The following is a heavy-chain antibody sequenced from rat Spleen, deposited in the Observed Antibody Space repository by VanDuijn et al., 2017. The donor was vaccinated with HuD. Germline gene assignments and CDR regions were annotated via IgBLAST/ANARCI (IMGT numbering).Heavy chain of an antibody. D-gene: IGHD1-9*01. V-gene: IGHV5-29*01. Sequence: EVQLVESGGGLVQPGRSLKLSCAASGFTFSNYGMAWVRQAPKQGLDWVATISYDGSSTYYRDSVKGRFTISRDNAKSTLYLQMDSLRSEDTATYYCARRHYGYTDYFDYWGQGVMVTVSS. CDR2: ISYDGSST. CDR3: ARRHYGYTDYFDY. J-gene: IGHJ2*01. CDR1: GFTFSNYG.